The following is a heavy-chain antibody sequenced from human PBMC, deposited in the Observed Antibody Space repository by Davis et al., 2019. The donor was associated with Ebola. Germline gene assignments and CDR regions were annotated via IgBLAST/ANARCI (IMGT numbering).Heavy chain of an antibody. V-gene: IGHV5-10-1*01. CDR3: VRSPYYYDNSFQFADY. D-gene: IGHD3-9*01. Sequence: GESLKISCKDSGNSFTSYWISWVRQMPGKGLEWMGRIDPSDSYTNYSPSFQGHVTISADKSISTAYLQWSSLKASDTAMYYCVRSPYYYDNSFQFADYWGQGTLVTVSS. CDR1: GNSFTSYW. J-gene: IGHJ4*02. CDR2: IDPSDSYT.